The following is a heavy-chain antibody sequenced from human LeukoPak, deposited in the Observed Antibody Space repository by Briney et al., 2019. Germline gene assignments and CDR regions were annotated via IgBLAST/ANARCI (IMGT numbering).Heavy chain of an antibody. J-gene: IGHJ6*03. D-gene: IGHD2-2*01. Sequence: SETLSLTCTVSGGSISSYYWSWIRQPAGKGLEWIGRIYIRGSTNYNPSLKSRVTISVDKSKNQFSLKLSSVTAADTAVYYCARDGAYCSSTSCYEDYYYYMDVWGKGTTVTVSS. CDR3: ARDGAYCSSTSCYEDYYYYMDV. CDR2: IYIRGST. CDR1: GGSISSYY. V-gene: IGHV4-4*07.